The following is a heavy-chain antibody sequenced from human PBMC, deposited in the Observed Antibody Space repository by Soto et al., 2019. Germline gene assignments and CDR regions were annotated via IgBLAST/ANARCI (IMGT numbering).Heavy chain of an antibody. J-gene: IGHJ4*02. CDR1: GGSISSGGYS. D-gene: IGHD5-12*01. Sequence: QLQLQESGSGLVKPSQTLSLTCAVSGGSISSGGYSWSWIRQPPGKGLEWIGYIYHSGSTYYNPSLESRVTISVDRSKSQFSLTLSSVTAADTAVYYCAAGGGLPRYYWGQGTLVTVSS. CDR2: IYHSGST. V-gene: IGHV4-30-2*01. CDR3: AAGGGLPRYY.